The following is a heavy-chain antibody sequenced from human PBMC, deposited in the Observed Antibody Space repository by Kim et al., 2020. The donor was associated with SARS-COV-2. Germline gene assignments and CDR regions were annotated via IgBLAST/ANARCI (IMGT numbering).Heavy chain of an antibody. CDR3: ARSSSGWYWFDP. D-gene: IGHD6-19*01. J-gene: IGHJ5*02. V-gene: IGHV3-48*02. Sequence: YADSVKGRFTISRDNAKNSLYLQMNSLRDEDTAVYYCARSSSGWYWFDPWGQGTLVTVSS.